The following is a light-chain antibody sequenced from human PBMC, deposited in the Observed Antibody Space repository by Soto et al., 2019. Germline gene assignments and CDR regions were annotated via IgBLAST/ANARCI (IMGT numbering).Light chain of an antibody. J-gene: IGKJ1*01. CDR2: DAS. V-gene: IGKV3-11*01. Sequence: EIVLTQSPATLSLSPGEIATLSCRASQSVSSYLAWYQQKPGQAPRLLIYDASNSATGIPARFSGSGTGTDFTMTISSLEPEDFAVYYCQERSNWPPWTFGQGTMVEIK. CDR1: QSVSSY. CDR3: QERSNWPPWT.